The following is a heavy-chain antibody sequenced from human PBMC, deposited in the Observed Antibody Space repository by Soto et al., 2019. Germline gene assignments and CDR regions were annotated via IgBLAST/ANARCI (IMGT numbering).Heavy chain of an antibody. D-gene: IGHD6-6*01. V-gene: IGHV3-11*01. J-gene: IGHJ5*02. CDR1: GFTFSDYY. CDR2: ISSSGSTI. Sequence: GGSLRLSCAASGFTFSDYYMSWIRQAPGKGLEWVSYISSSGSTIYYADSVKGRFTISRDNAKNSLYLQMNSLRAEDTAVYYCARDPGNIAARPGDYNWFDPWGQGTLVTVSS. CDR3: ARDPGNIAARPGDYNWFDP.